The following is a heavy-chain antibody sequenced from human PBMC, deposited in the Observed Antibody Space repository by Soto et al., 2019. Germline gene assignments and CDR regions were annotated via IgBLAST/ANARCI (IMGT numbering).Heavy chain of an antibody. V-gene: IGHV4-4*02. J-gene: IGHJ4*02. CDR2: IYHSGST. D-gene: IGHD2-2*01. CDR1: GGSISSSNW. CDR3: ARVPPESTLATYFDY. Sequence: PSETLSLTCAVSGGSISSSNWWSWVRQPPGKGLEWIGEIYHSGSTNYNPSLKSRVTISVDKSKNQFSLKLSSVTAADTAVYYCARVPPESTLATYFDYWGQGTLVTVSS.